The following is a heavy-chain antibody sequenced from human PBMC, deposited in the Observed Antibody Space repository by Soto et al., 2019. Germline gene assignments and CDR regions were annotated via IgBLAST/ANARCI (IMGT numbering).Heavy chain of an antibody. D-gene: IGHD3-3*01. V-gene: IGHV3-33*01. Sequence: GGSLRLSCAASGFTFSSYGMHWVRQAPGKGLEWVAVIWYDGSNKYYADSVKGRFTISRDNSKNTLYLQMNSLRAEDTAVYYCARDYYDFWSGYQYYYYMDVWGKGTTVTVSS. CDR3: ARDYYDFWSGYQYYYYMDV. CDR1: GFTFSSYG. CDR2: IWYDGSNK. J-gene: IGHJ6*03.